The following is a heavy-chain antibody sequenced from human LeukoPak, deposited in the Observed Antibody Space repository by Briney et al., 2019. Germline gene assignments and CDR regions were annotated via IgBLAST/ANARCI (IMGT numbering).Heavy chain of an antibody. D-gene: IGHD2-8*01. CDR1: GFTISRYW. Sequence: AESLTLSCAASGFTISRYWMSWVRQAPGKGKEWVANIKQDGSEKYYVDSVKGRFTISRDNAKNSLYLQMNSLRAEDTAVYYCARHTKGRTYGMDVWGQGTTVTVSS. J-gene: IGHJ6*01. CDR2: IKQDGSEK. V-gene: IGHV3-7*04. CDR3: ARHTKGRTYGMDV.